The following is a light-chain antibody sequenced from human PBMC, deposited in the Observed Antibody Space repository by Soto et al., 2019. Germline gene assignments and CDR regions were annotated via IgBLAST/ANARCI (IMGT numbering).Light chain of an antibody. J-gene: IGLJ2*01. CDR3: SSYAGSNNFVL. V-gene: IGLV2-8*01. Sequence: QSALTQPPSASGSPGQSVTISCTGTSSDVGGYKYVSWYQQHPGKAPKLIIYEVSNRPSGVPDRFSGSKSGNTASLTVSGLQTEDEADYYCSSYAGSNNFVLFGGGTKLTVL. CDR2: EVS. CDR1: SSDVGGYKY.